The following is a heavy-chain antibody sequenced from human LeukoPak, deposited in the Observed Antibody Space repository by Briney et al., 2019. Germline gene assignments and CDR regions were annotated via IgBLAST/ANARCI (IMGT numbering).Heavy chain of an antibody. CDR1: GYTFTSYY. CDR3: AREITPLAGYDAFDI. J-gene: IGHJ3*02. V-gene: IGHV1-46*01. D-gene: IGHD2-15*01. CDR2: INPSGGST. Sequence: GASVKVSCKASGYTFTSYYMHWVRQAPGQGLEWMGIINPSGGSTSYAQKFQGRVTMTRDTSTSTVYMELSSLRSEDTAVYYCAREITPLAGYDAFDIWGQGTVVTVSS.